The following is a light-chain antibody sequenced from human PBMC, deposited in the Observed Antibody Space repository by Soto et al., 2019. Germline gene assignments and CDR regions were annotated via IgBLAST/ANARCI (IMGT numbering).Light chain of an antibody. CDR3: QQYHIYPWT. Sequence: DIQITQSPSTLSASVVDRVTITCRASQDIGTWLAWYQQKPEKAPKVLIYRASHLESGVPSRFSASGSGTEFSLTINSLQADDFATYYCQQYHIYPWTFGQGTKVDIK. CDR1: QDIGTW. J-gene: IGKJ1*01. V-gene: IGKV1-5*03. CDR2: RAS.